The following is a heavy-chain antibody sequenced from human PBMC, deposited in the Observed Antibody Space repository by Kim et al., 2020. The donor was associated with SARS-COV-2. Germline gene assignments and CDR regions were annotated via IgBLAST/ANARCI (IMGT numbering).Heavy chain of an antibody. CDR3: ARHSRGVWYYGSGSGWFDP. V-gene: IGHV4-39*01. J-gene: IGHJ5*02. CDR1: GGSISSSSYY. CDR2: IYYSGST. Sequence: SETLSLTCTVSGGSISSSSYYWGWIRQPPGKGLEWIGSIYYSGSTYYNPSLKSRVTISVDTSKNQFSLKLSSVTAADTAVYYCARHSRGVWYYGSGSGWFDPWGQGTLVTVSS. D-gene: IGHD3-10*01.